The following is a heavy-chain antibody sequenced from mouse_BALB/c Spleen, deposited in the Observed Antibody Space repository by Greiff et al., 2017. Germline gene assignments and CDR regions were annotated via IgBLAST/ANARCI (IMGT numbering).Heavy chain of an antibody. Sequence: DVKLVESGGGLVKLGGSLKLSCAASGFTFSSYYMSWVRQTPEKRLELVAAINSNGGSTYYPDTVKGRFTISRDNAKNTLYLQMSSLKSEDTALYYCARRGTTGGYYYYAMDYWGQGTSVTVSS. CDR1: GFTFSSYY. V-gene: IGHV5-6-2*01. D-gene: IGHD1-1*01. CDR3: ARRGTTGGYYYYAMDY. CDR2: INSNGGST. J-gene: IGHJ4*01.